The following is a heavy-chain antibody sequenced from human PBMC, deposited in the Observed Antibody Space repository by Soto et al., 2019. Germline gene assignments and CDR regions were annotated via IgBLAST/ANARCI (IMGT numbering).Heavy chain of an antibody. CDR3: ARDVAPYYYDSSVSNYGMDV. V-gene: IGHV4-59*01. D-gene: IGHD3-22*01. CDR2: IYYSGST. Sequence: PSETLSLTCTVSGGSISSYYWSWIRQPPGKGLEWIGYIYYSGSTNYNPSLKSRVTISVDTSKNQFSLKLSSVTAADTAVYYCARDVAPYYYDSSVSNYGMDVWGQGTTVTVSS. J-gene: IGHJ6*02. CDR1: GGSISSYY.